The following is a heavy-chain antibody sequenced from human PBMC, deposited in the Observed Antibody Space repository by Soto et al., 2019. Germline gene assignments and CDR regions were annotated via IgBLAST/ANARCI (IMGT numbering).Heavy chain of an antibody. CDR3: ARGSANYYDSSGSYYFDY. V-gene: IGHV4-34*01. D-gene: IGHD3-22*01. Sequence: PSETLSLTCAVYGGSFSGYYWSWIRQPPGKGLEWIGEINHSGSTNYNPSLKSRVTISVDTSKNQFSLKLISVTAADTAVYYCARGSANYYDSSGSYYFDYWGQGTLVTVSS. CDR2: INHSGST. J-gene: IGHJ4*02. CDR1: GGSFSGYY.